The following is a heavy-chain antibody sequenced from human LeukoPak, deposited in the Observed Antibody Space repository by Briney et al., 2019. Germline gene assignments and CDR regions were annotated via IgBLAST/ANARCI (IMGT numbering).Heavy chain of an antibody. Sequence: GGSLRLSCAASGFSFMNAWMIWVRQALGKWLEWVGRIKSNADGGTPDYAAPARGRFTISRDDSKNTLYLQMNSLKTEDTAVYYCTTFYHEYSPYWGRGTLVTVPS. J-gene: IGHJ4*02. CDR1: GFSFMNAW. CDR3: TTFYHEYSPY. CDR2: IKSNADGGTP. V-gene: IGHV3-15*01. D-gene: IGHD2/OR15-2a*01.